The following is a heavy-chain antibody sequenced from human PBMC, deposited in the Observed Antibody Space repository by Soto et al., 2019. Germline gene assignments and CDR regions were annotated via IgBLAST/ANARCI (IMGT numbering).Heavy chain of an antibody. D-gene: IGHD4-17*01. CDR3: ARVMRPSGDYERGGMDV. V-gene: IGHV1-18*01. Sequence: QVQLVQSGAEVKKPGASVKVSCKASGYTFTSYGISWVRQAPGQGLEWMGWISAYNGNTNYAQKLQGRVTMTTDTSTSTAYMELRSLRSDDTAVYYCARVMRPSGDYERGGMDVWGQGTTVTVSS. J-gene: IGHJ6*02. CDR2: ISAYNGNT. CDR1: GYTFTSYG.